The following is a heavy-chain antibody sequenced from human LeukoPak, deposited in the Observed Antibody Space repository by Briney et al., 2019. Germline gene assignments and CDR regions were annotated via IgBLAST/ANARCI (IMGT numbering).Heavy chain of an antibody. CDR3: AKDRAWEQGNSYEGPDY. D-gene: IGHD5-18*01. CDR2: ISYDGSNK. CDR1: GFTFSSYG. J-gene: IGHJ4*02. V-gene: IGHV3-30*18. Sequence: GGSLRLSCAASGFTFSSYGMHWVRQAPGKGLEWGAVISYDGSNKYYADSVKGRFTISRDNSKNTLYLQMNSLRAEDTAVYYCAKDRAWEQGNSYEGPDYWGQGTLVTVSS.